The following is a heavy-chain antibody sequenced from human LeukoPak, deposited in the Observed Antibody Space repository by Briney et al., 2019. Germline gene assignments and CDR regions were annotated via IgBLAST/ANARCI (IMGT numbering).Heavy chain of an antibody. V-gene: IGHV3-48*02. CDR1: GFTFSTYT. CDR2: ISSRSTTI. J-gene: IGHJ4*02. CDR3: ARDGDSTGRHFDY. D-gene: IGHD4-11*01. Sequence: GGSLRLSCAASGFTFSTYTMNWVRQAPGKGLERVSYISSRSTTIYYADSVKGRFTISRDTAKNSLYLQMNSLRDEDTAVYYCARDGDSTGRHFDYWGQGTLVTV.